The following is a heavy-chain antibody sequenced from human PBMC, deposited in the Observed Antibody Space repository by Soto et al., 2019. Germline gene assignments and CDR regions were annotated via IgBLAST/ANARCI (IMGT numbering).Heavy chain of an antibody. V-gene: IGHV4-61*01. Sequence: LCGGSVSSDSYYWSWIRQPPGKGLEWIGYLYDRGSTNYNPSLKSRVTISVETSKNQLSLKLASVTAADTAVYYCATGQGYHYESSSYFGRSSAFDIWAQGTMVTVSS. CDR2: LYDRGST. CDR1: GGSVSSDSYY. J-gene: IGHJ3*02. CDR3: ATGQGYHYESSSYFGRSSAFDI. D-gene: IGHD3-22*01.